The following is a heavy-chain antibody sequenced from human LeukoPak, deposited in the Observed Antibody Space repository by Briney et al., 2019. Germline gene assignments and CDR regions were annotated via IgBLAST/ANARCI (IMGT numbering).Heavy chain of an antibody. CDR2: IPGSGGAT. J-gene: IGHJ6*02. CDR1: GFTFSSYA. CDR3: ARARPWDSSRSYYFGMDV. Sequence: GGSLRLPCEASGFTFSSYAIRWVRQAPGTGLEWVSSIPGSGGATYYADSVRGRFSISRDSSKNTVYLQMNSLRDEDTAVYYCARARPWDSSRSYYFGMDVWGHGTTVTVSS. V-gene: IGHV3-23*01. D-gene: IGHD3-22*01.